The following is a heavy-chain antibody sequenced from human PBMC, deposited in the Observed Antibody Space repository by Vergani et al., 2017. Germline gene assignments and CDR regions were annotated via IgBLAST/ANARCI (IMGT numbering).Heavy chain of an antibody. V-gene: IGHV5-51*01. CDR1: GFTFSSYA. Sequence: EVQLVESGGGLVKPGGSLRLSCAASGFTFSSYAMTWVRQAPGKGLEWMGIIYPGDSDTRYSPSFQGQVTISADRSISTAYLQWSSLKASDTAMYYCARGYCSSTSCYTAFNYWGQGTLVTVSS. CDR2: IYPGDSDT. CDR3: ARGYCSSTSCYTAFNY. D-gene: IGHD2-2*02. J-gene: IGHJ4*02.